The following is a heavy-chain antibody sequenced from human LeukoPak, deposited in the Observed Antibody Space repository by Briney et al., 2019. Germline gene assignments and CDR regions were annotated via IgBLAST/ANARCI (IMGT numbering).Heavy chain of an antibody. Sequence: HPGGSLRLSCAASGFTFSSYGMHWVRQAPGKGLEWVAVISYDGSNKYYADSVKGRFTISRDNSKNTLYLQMNSLRAEDTAVYYCAKDRLRAAGTLTRYYYYYGMDVWGQGTTVTVSS. D-gene: IGHD6-13*01. V-gene: IGHV3-30*18. CDR3: AKDRLRAAGTLTRYYYYYGMDV. J-gene: IGHJ6*01. CDR1: GFTFSSYG. CDR2: ISYDGSNK.